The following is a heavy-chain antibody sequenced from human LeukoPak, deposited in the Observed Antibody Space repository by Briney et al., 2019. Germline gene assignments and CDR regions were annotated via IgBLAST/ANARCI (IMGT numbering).Heavy chain of an antibody. D-gene: IGHD5-12*01. CDR1: GYTFTSYV. Sequence: ASVKVSCKASGYTFTSYVITGVRQAPGQGLEWMGWISTYNGNTNYAQNLQGRVTMTADTSTSTGYLELRRLISDDTAVYYCAGGRGSTSRYWGQGTLVTVSS. V-gene: IGHV1-18*01. CDR3: AGGRGSTSRY. J-gene: IGHJ4*02. CDR2: ISTYNGNT.